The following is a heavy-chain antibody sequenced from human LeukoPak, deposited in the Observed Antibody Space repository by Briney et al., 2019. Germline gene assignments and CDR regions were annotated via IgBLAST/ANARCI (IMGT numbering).Heavy chain of an antibody. CDR2: IDASDSYT. D-gene: IGHD2-15*01. V-gene: IGHV5-10-1*01. J-gene: IGHJ3*02. Sequence: GESLKISWKGSGYSFTSYWISWVRQMPGKVLELMGRIDASDSYTNYRPSFQGHVTISADKSISTAYLQWSSLKASDTAMYYCAGVTTGYCSGGSCYPIDAFDIWGQGTMVTVSS. CDR1: GYSFTSYW. CDR3: AGVTTGYCSGGSCYPIDAFDI.